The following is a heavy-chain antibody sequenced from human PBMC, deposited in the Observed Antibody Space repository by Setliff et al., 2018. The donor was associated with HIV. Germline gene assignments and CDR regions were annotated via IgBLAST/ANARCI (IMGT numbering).Heavy chain of an antibody. V-gene: IGHV3-23*01. CDR2: IGNIDGST. CDR3: AKEEYTSGRCGAFGI. CDR1: EITFGNSI. Sequence: PGGSLRLSCAVSEITFGNSIIAWVRQAPGKGLEWVSTIGNIDGSTYFADSVKGRFTISGDSSKNTVYLQLNSLRVEDTAVYFCAKEEYTSGRCGAFGIWGQGTVVTVSS. D-gene: IGHD6-19*01. J-gene: IGHJ3*02.